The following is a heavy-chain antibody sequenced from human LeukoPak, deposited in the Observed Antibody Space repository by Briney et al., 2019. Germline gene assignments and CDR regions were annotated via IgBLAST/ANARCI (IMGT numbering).Heavy chain of an antibody. CDR3: ARSRLWPTGTVDI. J-gene: IGHJ3*02. D-gene: IGHD2-8*02. CDR2: INHGGST. Sequence: PSETLSLTCAVLGGSFRGYYWSWIRQSPGKGLEWIGEINHGGSTTYNPSLGSRVTISIDTPNSQFSVKLTSVTAADTALYFCARSRLWPTGTVDIWDRGTMVTVSS. CDR1: GGSFRGYY. V-gene: IGHV4-34*01.